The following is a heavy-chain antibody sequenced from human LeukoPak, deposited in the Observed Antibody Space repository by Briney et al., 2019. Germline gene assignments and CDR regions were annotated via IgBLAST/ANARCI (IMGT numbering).Heavy chain of an antibody. D-gene: IGHD5-24*01. Sequence: SATLSLTCTVSGGSIFSYYWSWFRQPPGKGLEWIGYIYTSGSTNYDPSLKSRVTVSIDTSKNQFSLKLSSVTAADTAVYYCARDGYYYYMDVWGKGTTVTVSS. CDR2: IYTSGST. J-gene: IGHJ6*03. CDR3: ARDGYYYYMDV. CDR1: GGSIFSYY. V-gene: IGHV4-4*09.